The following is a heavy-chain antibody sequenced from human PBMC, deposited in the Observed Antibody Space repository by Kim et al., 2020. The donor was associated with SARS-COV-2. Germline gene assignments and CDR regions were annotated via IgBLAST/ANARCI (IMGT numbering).Heavy chain of an antibody. CDR3: ARGRAAIRRYYFDY. V-gene: IGHV3-7*01. D-gene: IGHD2-21*02. J-gene: IGHJ4*02. Sequence: GGSLRLSCAASGFTFSSYWMSWVRQAPGKGLEWVANIKQDGSEKYYVDSVKGRFTISRDNAKNSLYLQMNSLRAEDTAVYYCARGRAAIRRYYFDYWGQGTLVTVSS. CDR1: GFTFSSYW. CDR2: IKQDGSEK.